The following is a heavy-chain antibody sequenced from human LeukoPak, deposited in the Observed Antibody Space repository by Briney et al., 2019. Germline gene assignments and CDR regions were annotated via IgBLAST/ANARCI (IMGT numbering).Heavy chain of an antibody. Sequence: SETLSLTCTVSGGSFSSRNYYWGWVRQSPGKGLEWIGSIYYSGNTYYNPSLKSRVTISVDKSKNQFPLKLSSVTAADTAVYYCARTIGYCSGTSYYTGGPYSMDVWGRGTTVTVSS. J-gene: IGHJ6*03. CDR3: ARTIGYCSGTSYYTGGPYSMDV. CDR1: GGSFSSRNYY. CDR2: IYYSGNT. V-gene: IGHV4-39*06. D-gene: IGHD2-2*02.